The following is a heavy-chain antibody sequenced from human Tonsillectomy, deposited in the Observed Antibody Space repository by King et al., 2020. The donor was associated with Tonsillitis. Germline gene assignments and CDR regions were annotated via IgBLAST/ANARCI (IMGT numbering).Heavy chain of an antibody. D-gene: IGHD1-7*01. CDR1: GGSISSSSYY. CDR3: AGLFVQGSITGTTNWFDP. CDR2: IYYSGST. V-gene: IGHV4-39*01. J-gene: IGHJ5*02. Sequence: QLQESGPGLVKPSETLSLTCTVSGGSISSSSYYWGWIRQPPGKGLEWIGSIYYSGSTYYNPSLKSRVTISVDTSKNQFSLKLSSVTAADTAVYYCAGLFVQGSITGTTNWFDPWGQGTLVTVSS.